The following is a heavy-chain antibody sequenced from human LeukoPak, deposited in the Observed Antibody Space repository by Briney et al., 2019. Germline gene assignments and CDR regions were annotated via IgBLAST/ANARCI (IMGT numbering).Heavy chain of an antibody. V-gene: IGHV4-4*07. CDR1: GVSISSYY. CDR2: FYTSGST. CDR3: VRGGYYYGPSD. Sequence: SETLSLTCTVSGVSISSYYWSCIRQPAGKGLEWIGGFYTSGSTNYNPSLKSRVTMSVDTSKNQFSLRLTSVTAADTAVYYCVRGGYYYGPSDWGQGTLVTVSS. D-gene: IGHD3-10*01. J-gene: IGHJ4*02.